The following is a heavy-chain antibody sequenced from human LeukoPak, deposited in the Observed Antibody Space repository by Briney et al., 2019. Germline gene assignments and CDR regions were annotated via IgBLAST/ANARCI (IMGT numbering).Heavy chain of an antibody. D-gene: IGHD4-17*01. Sequence: PSETLSLTYTVSGYSIISDYFWGWVRQPPGKGPEWIGSIFHSGSTYYNPSLKSRVTISVDTSKNQFSLKLSSVTAADTAVYYCARATMTTVDYWGQGTLVTVSS. CDR3: ARATMTTVDY. V-gene: IGHV4-38-2*02. CDR2: IFHSGST. CDR1: GYSIISDYF. J-gene: IGHJ4*02.